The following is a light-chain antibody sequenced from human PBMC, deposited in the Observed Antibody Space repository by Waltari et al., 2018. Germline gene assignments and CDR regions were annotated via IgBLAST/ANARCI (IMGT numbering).Light chain of an antibody. J-gene: IGLJ3*02. Sequence: QSLLTQPPSISGAPGQRVTISCSGGSSNIGRNSVNWYEQVPGTAPKLLIFRSDPRPSGVSDRFSGSKSGTSASLTITGLLSADEADYICAAWDDSLNAWIFGGGTRLTVL. V-gene: IGLV1-44*01. CDR1: SSNIGRNS. CDR3: AAWDDSLNAWI. CDR2: RSD.